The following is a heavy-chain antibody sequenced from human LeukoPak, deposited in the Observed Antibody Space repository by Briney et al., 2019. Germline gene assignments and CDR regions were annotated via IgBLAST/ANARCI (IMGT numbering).Heavy chain of an antibody. D-gene: IGHD3-22*01. CDR1: GFTFSSYG. J-gene: IGHJ4*02. CDR3: AKDWGYYYDSSGPPYFDY. Sequence: GGSLRLSCAASGFTFSSYGMHWVRQAPGKGLEWVAFIRYDGSSKYYADSVKGRFTISRDNSKNTLYLQMNSLRAEDTAVYYCAKDWGYYYDSSGPPYFDYWGQGTLVTVSS. V-gene: IGHV3-30*02. CDR2: IRYDGSSK.